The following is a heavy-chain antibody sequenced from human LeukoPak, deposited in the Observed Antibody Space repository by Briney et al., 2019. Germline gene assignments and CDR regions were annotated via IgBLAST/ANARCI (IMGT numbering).Heavy chain of an antibody. J-gene: IGHJ4*02. D-gene: IGHD5-12*01. V-gene: IGHV1-2*02. CDR2: ISPRSGAT. CDR3: ARVDQVSGYESFEN. CDR1: GYIFTGYY. Sequence: ASVKVSCKTSGYIFTGYYIHWVRQAPGKGLEWMGWISPRSGATNYAQKFQGRVTMTSDTSINTVYMELNRLTTDDTAIYYCARVDQVSGYESFENWGQGTLVTVSS.